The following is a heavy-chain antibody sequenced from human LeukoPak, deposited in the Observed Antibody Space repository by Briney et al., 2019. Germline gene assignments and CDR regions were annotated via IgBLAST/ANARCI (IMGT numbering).Heavy chain of an antibody. D-gene: IGHD3-10*01. CDR2: INPSGGST. CDR1: GYTFTSYY. CDR3: ARGRITMVRGVITWFDH. Sequence: GASVTVSCKASGYTFTSYYMHWVRQAPGQGLEWMGIINPSGGSTNYAQKFQGRVTMTRDTSTSTVYMELSSLRSEDTAVYYCARGRITMVRGVITWFDHWGQGTLVTVSS. V-gene: IGHV1-46*01. J-gene: IGHJ5*02.